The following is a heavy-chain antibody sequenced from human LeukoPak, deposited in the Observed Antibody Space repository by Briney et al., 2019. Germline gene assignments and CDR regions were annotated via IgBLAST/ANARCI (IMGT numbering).Heavy chain of an antibody. J-gene: IGHJ6*03. Sequence: SETLSLTCTVSGGSISSSSYYWGWIRQPPGKGLEWIGSIYYSGNTYYNPSLKSRVTISVDTSKNQFSLKLSSLTAADTSVYYCARRTRRYYMDVWGKGPTVTVSS. CDR1: GGSISSSSYY. D-gene: IGHD2-2*01. V-gene: IGHV4-39*01. CDR2: IYYSGNT. CDR3: ARRTRRYYMDV.